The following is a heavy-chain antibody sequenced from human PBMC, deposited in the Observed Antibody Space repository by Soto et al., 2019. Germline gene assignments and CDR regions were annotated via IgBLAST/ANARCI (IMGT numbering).Heavy chain of an antibody. CDR2: ISAYNGNT. CDR3: AVTGWRQLWLPRDNYGMDV. Sequence: QVQLVQSGAEVKKPGASVKVSCKASGYTFTSYGISWVRQAPGQGLEWMGWISAYNGNTNYAQKLQGRVTMTTDTSTSTAERELRSLRSDDTAVYYCAVTGWRQLWLPRDNYGMDVGGQGTTVTVSS. CDR1: GYTFTSYG. V-gene: IGHV1-18*01. D-gene: IGHD5-18*01. J-gene: IGHJ6*02.